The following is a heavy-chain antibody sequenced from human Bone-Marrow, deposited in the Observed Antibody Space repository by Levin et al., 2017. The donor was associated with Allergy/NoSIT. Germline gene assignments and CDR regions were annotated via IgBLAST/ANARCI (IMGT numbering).Heavy chain of an antibody. Sequence: GGSLRLSCAASGFIFDDYAMHWVRQAPGKGLEWVSLVSWDGGSAYYADSVKGRFTISRDNSKNYLYLQMHTLRAEDTALYYCAKDKLSHAPSGIDYWGQGTLVPVSS. CDR2: VSWDGGSA. CDR3: AKDKLSHAPSGIDY. D-gene: IGHD3-10*01. J-gene: IGHJ4*02. CDR1: GFIFDDYA. V-gene: IGHV3-43D*03.